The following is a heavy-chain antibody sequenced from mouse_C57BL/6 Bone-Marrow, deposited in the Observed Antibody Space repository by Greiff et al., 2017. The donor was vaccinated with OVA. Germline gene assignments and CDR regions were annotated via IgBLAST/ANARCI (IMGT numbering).Heavy chain of an antibody. CDR1: GYTFTSYW. Sequence: QVQLQQPGAELVKPGASVKLSCKASGYTFTSYWMHWVKQRPGQGLEWIGMIHPNSGSTNYNEKFKSKATLTVDKSSSTAYMQLSSLTSEDSAVDYCARRNKNIYFDDWGQGTTLTVSS. J-gene: IGHJ2*01. D-gene: IGHD5-1-1*01. CDR2: IHPNSGST. CDR3: ARRNKNIYFDD. V-gene: IGHV1-64*01.